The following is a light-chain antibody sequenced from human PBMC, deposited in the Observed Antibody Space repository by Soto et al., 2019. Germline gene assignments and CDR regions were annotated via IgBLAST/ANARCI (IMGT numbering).Light chain of an antibody. J-gene: IGKJ4*01. CDR1: QDIAIY. Sequence: IQLTQSPSSLSASVGDRVTITCRASQDIAIYLAWYQQKPGEAPKLLIYAASTLYGGVPSRFSGSGSGTDFSLTITSLQAEYFATYYCQQLRMYPSTFGGGTKVEIK. CDR2: AAS. V-gene: IGKV1-9*01. CDR3: QQLRMYPST.